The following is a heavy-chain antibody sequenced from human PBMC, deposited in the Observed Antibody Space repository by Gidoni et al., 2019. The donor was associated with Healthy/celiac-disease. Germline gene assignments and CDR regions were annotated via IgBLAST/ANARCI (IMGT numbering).Heavy chain of an antibody. V-gene: IGHV3-23*01. Sequence: EVQLLESGGGLVQPGGSLRLSCAASGFTFSSYAMSWVRQAPGKGLEWVSAISGSGGSTYYADSVKGRFTISRDNSKNTLYLQMNSLRAEDTAVYYCARNLGYSYGSDYWGQGTLVTVSS. CDR3: ARNLGYSYGSDY. CDR2: ISGSGGST. D-gene: IGHD5-18*01. J-gene: IGHJ4*02. CDR1: GFTFSSYA.